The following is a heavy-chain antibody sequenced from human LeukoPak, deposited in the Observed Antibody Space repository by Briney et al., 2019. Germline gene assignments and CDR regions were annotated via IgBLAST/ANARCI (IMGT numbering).Heavy chain of an antibody. CDR1: GGSISSSSYY. J-gene: IGHJ6*03. Sequence: PSETLSLTCTVSGGSISSSSYYWGWIRQPPGKGLEWIGSIYPSGSTYYNPSLKSRVTISVDTSKNQFSLKLSSVTAADTAVYYCARNYDYYYYMDVWGKGTTVTVSS. D-gene: IGHD3-16*01. CDR3: ARNYDYYYYMDV. CDR2: IYPSGST. V-gene: IGHV4-39*07.